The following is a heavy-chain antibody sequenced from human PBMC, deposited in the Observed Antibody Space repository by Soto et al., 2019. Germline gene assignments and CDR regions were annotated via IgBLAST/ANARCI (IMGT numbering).Heavy chain of an antibody. CDR1: GGTFSSYA. CDR2: IIPIFGTA. V-gene: IGHV1-69*12. J-gene: IGHJ6*02. D-gene: IGHD6-13*01. Sequence: QVQLVQSGAEVKKPGSSVKVSCKASGGTFSSYAISWVRQAPGQGLEWMGGIIPIFGTANYAQKFQGRVTITADESTSTAYMELSSLRSEDTAVYYCARGRWASSSSPGYYYYYGMDVWGQGTTVTVSS. CDR3: ARGRWASSSSPGYYYYYGMDV.